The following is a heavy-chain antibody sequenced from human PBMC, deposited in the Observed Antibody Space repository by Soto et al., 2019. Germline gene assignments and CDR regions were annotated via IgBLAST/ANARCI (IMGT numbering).Heavy chain of an antibody. CDR3: ARRAATEAGDYYYYYMDV. J-gene: IGHJ6*03. CDR1: GYTFTGYG. D-gene: IGHD6-25*01. V-gene: IGHV1-18*01. Sequence: ASVKVSCKASGYTFTGYGISWVRQAPGQGLEWMGWISAYNGNTNYAQKLQGRVTMTTDTSTSTAYMELRSLRSDDTAVYYCARRAATEAGDYYYYYMDVWGKGTTVTVSS. CDR2: ISAYNGNT.